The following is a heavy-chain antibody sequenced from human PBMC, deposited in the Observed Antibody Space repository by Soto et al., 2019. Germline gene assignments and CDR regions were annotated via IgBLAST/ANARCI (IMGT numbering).Heavy chain of an antibody. CDR1: GFSLSTSGMR. CDR2: IDWDDDK. V-gene: IGHV2-70*04. D-gene: IGHD3-22*01. CDR3: ARHGSSGYYLDY. Sequence: GSGPTLVNPTQTLTLTCGFSGFSLSTSGMRVSWIRQPPGQALEWLARIDWDDDKFYSTSLKTRLTISKDTSKNQVVLTMTNMDPVDTATYYCARHGSSGYYLDYWGQGTLVTVSS. J-gene: IGHJ4*02.